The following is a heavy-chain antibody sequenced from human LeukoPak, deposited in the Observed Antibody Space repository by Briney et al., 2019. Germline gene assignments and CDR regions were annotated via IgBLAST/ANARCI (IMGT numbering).Heavy chain of an antibody. Sequence: ASVKVSCKASGYTFTSYGISWARQAPGQGLEWMGWISAYNGNTNYAQKLQGRVTMTTDTSTSTAYMELRSLRSDDTAVYYCATVLGSYYAVRGSPKDAFDIWGQGTMVTVSS. CDR2: ISAYNGNT. CDR1: GYTFTSYG. D-gene: IGHD1-26*01. CDR3: ATVLGSYYAVRGSPKDAFDI. V-gene: IGHV1-18*01. J-gene: IGHJ3*02.